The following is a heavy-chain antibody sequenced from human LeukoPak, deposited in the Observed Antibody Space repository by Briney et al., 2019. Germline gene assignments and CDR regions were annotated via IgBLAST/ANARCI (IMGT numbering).Heavy chain of an antibody. CDR2: ISYDGSNK. V-gene: IGHV3-30*01. D-gene: IGHD3-22*01. Sequence: PGGSLRLSCAASGFSFSSFAMQWVRQAPGKGPEWVAGISYDGSNKYYADSVRGRVTISRDNSKNTLYLQMNSLRGDDTAVYYCARAYNDGSGRFDYWDQGTLVIVSS. CDR3: ARAYNDGSGRFDY. CDR1: GFSFSSFA. J-gene: IGHJ4*02.